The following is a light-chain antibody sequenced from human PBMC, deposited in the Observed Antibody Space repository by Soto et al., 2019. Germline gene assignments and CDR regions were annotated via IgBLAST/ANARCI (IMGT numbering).Light chain of an antibody. V-gene: IGKV3-15*01. J-gene: IGKJ1*01. Sequence: EIVMTQSPATLSVSPGERATLSCRASQSVSSNLAWYQQKPGQAPRLLIYGASTRATGIPARFSGSGSGTEFTLTISSLQSEDFAVYYCHHYSISPPWTFGQGTKVDIK. CDR1: QSVSSN. CDR2: GAS. CDR3: HHYSISPPWT.